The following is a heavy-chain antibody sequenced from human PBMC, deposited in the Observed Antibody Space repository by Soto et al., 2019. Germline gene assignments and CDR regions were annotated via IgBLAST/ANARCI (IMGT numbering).Heavy chain of an antibody. CDR1: GFTFSSYG. D-gene: IGHD3-3*01. J-gene: IGHJ4*02. Sequence: QVQLVESGGGVVQPGRSLRLSCAASGFTFSSYGMHWVRQAPGKGLEWVAVISYDGSNKYYADSVKGRFTISRDNSKNTLYLQMNGLRAEDTAVYYCAKEGNDFWSGYYDYWGQGTLVTVSS. CDR2: ISYDGSNK. V-gene: IGHV3-30*18. CDR3: AKEGNDFWSGYYDY.